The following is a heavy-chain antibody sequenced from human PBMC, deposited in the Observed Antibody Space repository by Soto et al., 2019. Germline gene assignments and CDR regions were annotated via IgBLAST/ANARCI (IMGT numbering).Heavy chain of an antibody. J-gene: IGHJ5*02. D-gene: IGHD3-10*01. CDR2: IYYSGST. CDR3: ARDLWFGELRGFDP. V-gene: IGHV4-31*03. Sequence: SETLSLTCTVSGGSISSGGYYWSWIRQHPGKGLEWIGYIYYSGSTYYNPSLKSRVTISVDTSKNQFSLKLSSVTAADTAVYYCARDLWFGELRGFDPWGQGTLVTVSS. CDR1: GGSISSGGYY.